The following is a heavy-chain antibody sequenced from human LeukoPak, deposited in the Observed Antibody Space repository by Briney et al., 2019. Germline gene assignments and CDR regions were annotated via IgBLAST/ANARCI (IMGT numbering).Heavy chain of an antibody. CDR2: ISGSGTAI. CDR1: GFTFSSYE. Sequence: GGSLRLSCAASGFTFSSYEMNWVRQAPGKGLEWVSYISGSGTAISYADSVKGRFTISRDNAKNSLFLHMNSLRAEDTAVYYCARGTNADYWGQGTLVTVSS. V-gene: IGHV3-48*03. J-gene: IGHJ4*02. D-gene: IGHD2-8*01. CDR3: ARGTNADY.